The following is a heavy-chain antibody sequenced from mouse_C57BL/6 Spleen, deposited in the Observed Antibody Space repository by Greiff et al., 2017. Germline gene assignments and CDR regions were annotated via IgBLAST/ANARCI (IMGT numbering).Heavy chain of an antibody. Sequence: EVKVIESGPGLAKPSQTLSLTCSVTGYSITSDYWNWIRKFPGNKLAYMGYISYSGSTYYNPSLKSRISITRDTSKNQYYLQLNSVTTEDTATYYCARGLGSSSWYFDVWGTGTTVTVSS. CDR3: ARGLGSSSWYFDV. J-gene: IGHJ1*03. CDR2: ISYSGST. V-gene: IGHV3-8*01. D-gene: IGHD1-1*01. CDR1: GYSITSDY.